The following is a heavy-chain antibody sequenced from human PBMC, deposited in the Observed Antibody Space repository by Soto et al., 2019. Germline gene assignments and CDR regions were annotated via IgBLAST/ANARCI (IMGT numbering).Heavy chain of an antibody. CDR2: INHSGST. D-gene: IGHD3-16*01. V-gene: IGHV4-34*01. CDR1: GWSFRGYY. J-gene: IGHJ6*02. CDR3: AGANYCGYVWGSHRHDYQFYGMDV. Sequence: SATLSLTSAVYGWSFRGYYWSGIRQPPGEGLEWSWEINHSGSTNYNPALRSRVTRSVDTSKNQFSLRVNSVTAAEAAVYCCAGANYCGYVWGSHRHDYQFYGMDVWGQGTTVTVSS.